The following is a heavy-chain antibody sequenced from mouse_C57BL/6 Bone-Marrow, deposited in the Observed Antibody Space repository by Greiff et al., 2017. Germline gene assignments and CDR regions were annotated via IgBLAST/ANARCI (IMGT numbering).Heavy chain of an antibody. CDR1: GFTFTDYY. Sequence: EVKLVESGGGLVQPGGSLSLSCAASGFTFTDYYMSWVRQPPGKALEWLGFIRNKANGYTTEYSASVKVRFSISRDNSQSFLYLQMHALRAVDSATYYYARPMGTTDYAMDYGGQGTSVPVSP. CDR2: IRNKANGYTT. CDR3: ARPMGTTDYAMDY. J-gene: IGHJ4*01. D-gene: IGHD2-14*01. V-gene: IGHV7-3*01.